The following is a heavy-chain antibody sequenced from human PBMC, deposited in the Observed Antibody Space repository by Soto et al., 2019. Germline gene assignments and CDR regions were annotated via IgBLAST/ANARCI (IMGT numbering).Heavy chain of an antibody. Sequence: SETLSLTCTVSGGSISGYYWSWIRQSPGDQLEWISYICYTGNTNYNPSLRRRGTILVDTPKNKTSLILTCVTRADTAVYYCARGFGLAAQGMDVWGQGTTVTVSS. J-gene: IGHJ6*02. D-gene: IGHD6-6*01. CDR1: GGSISGYY. V-gene: IGHV4-59*01. CDR3: ARGFGLAAQGMDV. CDR2: ICYTGNT.